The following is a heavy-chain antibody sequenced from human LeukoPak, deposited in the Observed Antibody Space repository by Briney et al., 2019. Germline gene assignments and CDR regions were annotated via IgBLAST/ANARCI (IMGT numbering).Heavy chain of an antibody. CDR1: GYTFTAYY. Sequence: ASVKVSCKASGYTFTAYYMHWVRQAPGQGLEWMGWISAYIGNTNYAQKLQGRVTMTTDTSTSTAYMELRSLRSDDTAVYYCARDLGGYDSGDFDYWGQGTLVTVSS. V-gene: IGHV1-18*04. D-gene: IGHD3-22*01. CDR3: ARDLGGYDSGDFDY. J-gene: IGHJ4*02. CDR2: ISAYIGNT.